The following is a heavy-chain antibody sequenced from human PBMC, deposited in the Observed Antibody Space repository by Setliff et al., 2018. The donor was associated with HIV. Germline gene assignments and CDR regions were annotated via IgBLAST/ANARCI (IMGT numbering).Heavy chain of an antibody. CDR3: ARWYYCVSGACYRVDY. V-gene: IGHV4-34*12. Sequence: NPSETLSLTCAVYGGFFSGYYWTWIRQPPGRGLEWIGEIIHSGGTNYNRSLKSRVTISVDTSKNQFSLNLSSVTAADTAVYYCARWYYCVSGACYRVDYWGQGTMVTVSS. CDR1: GGFFSGYY. CDR2: IIHSGGT. J-gene: IGHJ4*02. D-gene: IGHD2-21*02.